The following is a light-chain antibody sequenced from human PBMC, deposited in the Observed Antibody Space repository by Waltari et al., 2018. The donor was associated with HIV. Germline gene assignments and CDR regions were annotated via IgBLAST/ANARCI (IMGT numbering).Light chain of an antibody. Sequence: QSVLTQPPSVSAPPGQKVTISCSGSSSNLGNYNVSWSQQLPATAPRLLINDNNKRPSGMSDRFSGSKSGTSASLGIAGLQTGDEADYYCASWDFSLSAVLFGGGTKLTVL. J-gene: IGLJ2*01. CDR2: DNN. V-gene: IGLV1-51*01. CDR3: ASWDFSLSAVL. CDR1: SSNLGNYN.